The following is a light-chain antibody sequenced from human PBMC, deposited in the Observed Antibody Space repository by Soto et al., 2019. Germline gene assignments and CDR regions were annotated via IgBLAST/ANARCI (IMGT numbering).Light chain of an antibody. J-gene: IGKJ1*01. CDR1: QDIINY. V-gene: IGKV1-27*01. CDR2: ASS. CDR3: QKYNSAPRT. Sequence: DIQMTQSPSSLSASVGDRVTITCRASQDIINYLAWYQHKPGKVPKLLIYASSTLQSGVPSRFSGSRSGADFTLTISSLQPEDVATYYCQKYNSAPRTFGQGTKVEIK.